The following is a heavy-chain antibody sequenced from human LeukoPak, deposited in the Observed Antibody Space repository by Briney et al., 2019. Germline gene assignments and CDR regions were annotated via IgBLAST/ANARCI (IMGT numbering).Heavy chain of an antibody. CDR2: IYYSGST. V-gene: IGHV4-59*08. Sequence: SESLSLTCTVSGGSISTYYWSWIRQPPGKGLEWIGYIYYSGSTNYNPSLKSRVTISVDTSKNQFSLKLSSVTAADTAVYYCARHTSMTTVTIVHWGQGTLVTVSS. CDR3: ARHTSMTTVTIVH. J-gene: IGHJ4*02. D-gene: IGHD4-17*01. CDR1: GGSISTYY.